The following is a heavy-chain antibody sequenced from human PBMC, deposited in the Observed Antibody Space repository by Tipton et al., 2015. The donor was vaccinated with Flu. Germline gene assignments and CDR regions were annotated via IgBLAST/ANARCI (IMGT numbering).Heavy chain of an antibody. CDR3: ARSIVVVPAARNYEYYGMDV. CDR2: INPNSGGT. J-gene: IGHJ6*02. Sequence: QLVQSGAEVKKPGASVKVSCKASGYTFTGYYMHWVRQAPGQGLEWMGWINPNSGGTNYAQKFQGWVTMTRDTSISTAYMELSRLRSDDTAVYYCARSIVVVPAARNYEYYGMDVWGQGTTVTVSS. CDR1: GYTFTGYY. D-gene: IGHD2-2*01. V-gene: IGHV1-2*04.